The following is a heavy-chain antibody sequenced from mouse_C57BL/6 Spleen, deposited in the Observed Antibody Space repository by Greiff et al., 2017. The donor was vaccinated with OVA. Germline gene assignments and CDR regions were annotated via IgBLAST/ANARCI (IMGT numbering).Heavy chain of an antibody. CDR2: ISSGSSTI. J-gene: IGHJ4*01. Sequence: EVNLVESGGGLVKPGGSLKLSCAASGFTFSDYGMHWVRQAPEKGLEWVAYISSGSSTIYYADTVKGRFTISRDNAKNTLFLQMTSLRSEDTAMYYCARIGSSYQYYAMDYWGQGTSVTVSS. V-gene: IGHV5-17*01. CDR3: ARIGSSYQYYAMDY. CDR1: GFTFSDYG. D-gene: IGHD1-1*01.